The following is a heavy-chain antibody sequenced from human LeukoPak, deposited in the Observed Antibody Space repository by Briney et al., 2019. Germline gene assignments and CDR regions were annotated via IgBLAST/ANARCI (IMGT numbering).Heavy chain of an antibody. J-gene: IGHJ4*02. Sequence: GGFLRLSCAASGFTFSSYGMHWVRQAPGKGLEWVAFIRYDGSNKYYADSVKGRFTISRGNSKNTLYLQMNSLRAEDTAVYYCAKLVASSFRDYWGQGTLVTVSS. CDR1: GFTFSSYG. V-gene: IGHV3-30*02. CDR3: AKLVASSFRDY. CDR2: IRYDGSNK. D-gene: IGHD2-15*01.